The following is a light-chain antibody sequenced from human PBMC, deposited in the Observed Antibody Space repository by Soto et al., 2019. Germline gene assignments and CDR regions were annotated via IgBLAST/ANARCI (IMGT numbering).Light chain of an antibody. V-gene: IGLV1-40*01. CDR1: SSNIGAGYD. Sequence: QSVLTQPPSVSGAPGQRVTISCTGSSSNIGAGYDVHWYQQLPGTAPKLLIYGNSNRPSGVPDRFSGSKSGTSASLAITGLQAEDEADYYCQSYDSSLSALYVFGIGTKLTVL. CDR3: QSYDSSLSALYV. CDR2: GNS. J-gene: IGLJ1*01.